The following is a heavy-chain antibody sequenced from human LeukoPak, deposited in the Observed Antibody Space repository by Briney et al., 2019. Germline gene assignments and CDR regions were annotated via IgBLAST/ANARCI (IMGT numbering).Heavy chain of an antibody. J-gene: IGHJ4*02. CDR3: ARVPYYYDSSGYYRMTPADY. Sequence: EASVKVSCKASGYTFTSYGISWVRQAPGQGLEWMGWISAYNGNTNYAQKLQGRVTMTTDTSTSTAYMELRSLRSDDTAVYYCARVPYYYDSSGYYRMTPADYWGQGTLVTVSS. CDR2: ISAYNGNT. D-gene: IGHD3-22*01. V-gene: IGHV1-18*01. CDR1: GYTFTSYG.